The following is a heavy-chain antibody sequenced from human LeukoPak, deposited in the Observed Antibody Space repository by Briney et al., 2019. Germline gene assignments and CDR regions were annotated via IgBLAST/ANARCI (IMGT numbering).Heavy chain of an antibody. CDR3: ARARDIVVVPAAPKTYYYYMDV. D-gene: IGHD2-2*01. CDR1: GGTFSSYA. J-gene: IGHJ6*03. V-gene: IGHV1-69*13. Sequence: SVKVSCKASGGTFSSYAISWVRQAPGQGLEWMGGIIPIFGTANYAQKFQGRVTITADESTSTAYMELSSLRSEDTAVYYCARARDIVVVPAAPKTYYYYMDVWGKGTTITVSS. CDR2: IIPIFGTA.